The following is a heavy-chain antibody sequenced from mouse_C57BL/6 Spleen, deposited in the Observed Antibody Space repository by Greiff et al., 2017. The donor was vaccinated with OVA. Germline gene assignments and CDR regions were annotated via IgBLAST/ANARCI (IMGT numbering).Heavy chain of an antibody. D-gene: IGHD2-10*02. Sequence: QVQLQQPGAELVMPGASVKLSCKASGYTFTSYWMHWVKQRPGQGLEWIGEIDPSDSYTNYNQKFKGKSTLTVDKSSSTAYMQLSSLTSEDSAVYYCERRRYGNSFDYWGQGTTLTVSS. J-gene: IGHJ2*01. CDR1: GYTFTSYW. CDR2: IDPSDSYT. CDR3: ERRRYGNSFDY. V-gene: IGHV1-69*01.